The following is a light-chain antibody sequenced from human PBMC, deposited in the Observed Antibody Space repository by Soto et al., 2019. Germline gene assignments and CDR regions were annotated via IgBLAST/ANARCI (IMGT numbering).Light chain of an antibody. J-gene: IGLJ2*01. CDR2: EVS. V-gene: IGLV2-14*01. CDR1: SSDVGGYNY. Sequence: QSALTQPASVSGSPGQSITISCTGTSSDVGGYNYVSWYQQHPGKAPKLIIYEVSNRPSGVSNRFSGSKSGNTASLTISGLQAEDEADYYCSSYTHCTTRYVLFGGGTMLTVL. CDR3: SSYTHCTTRYVL.